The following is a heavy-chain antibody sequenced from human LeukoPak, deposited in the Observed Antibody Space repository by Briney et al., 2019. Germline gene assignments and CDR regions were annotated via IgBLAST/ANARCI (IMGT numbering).Heavy chain of an antibody. CDR1: GGSISSYY. CDR2: IYYSGST. J-gene: IGHJ4*02. Sequence: PSETLSLTCTVSGGSISSYYWSWIRQPPGKGLEWIGSIYYSGSTYYNPSLKSRVTISVDTSKNQFSLKLSSVTAADTAVYYCARLGYSYGIDYWGQGTLVTVSS. CDR3: ARLGYSYGIDY. V-gene: IGHV4-39*01. D-gene: IGHD5-18*01.